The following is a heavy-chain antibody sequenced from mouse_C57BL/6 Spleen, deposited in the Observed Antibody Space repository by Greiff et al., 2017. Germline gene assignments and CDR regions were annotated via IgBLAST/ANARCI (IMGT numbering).Heavy chain of an antibody. J-gene: IGHJ1*03. CDR3: ATKSNYGYFDV. Sequence: QVQLQQSGPGLVQPSQSLSITCTVSGFSLTSYGVHWVRQSPGTGLEWLGVIWSGGSTAYNAAFISRLSISKDNSKSQVFFKKNSLQADDTAIYYCATKSNYGYFDVWGTGTTVTVSS. D-gene: IGHD1-3*01. CDR1: GFSLTSYG. CDR2: IWSGGST. V-gene: IGHV2-2*01.